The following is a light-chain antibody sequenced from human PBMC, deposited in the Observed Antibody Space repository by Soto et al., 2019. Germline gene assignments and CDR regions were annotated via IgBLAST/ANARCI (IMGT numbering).Light chain of an antibody. Sequence: DIQLTQSPSFLSASVGDRVTITCRASQGISSYLAWYQQKPGKAPKLLIYAASTLQSGVPSRFSGSGSGTEFTLTIISLQPEDFATYYCQQLNSYPPKVTFGPGTKVDIK. V-gene: IGKV1-9*01. CDR1: QGISSY. CDR2: AAS. CDR3: QQLNSYPPKVT. J-gene: IGKJ3*01.